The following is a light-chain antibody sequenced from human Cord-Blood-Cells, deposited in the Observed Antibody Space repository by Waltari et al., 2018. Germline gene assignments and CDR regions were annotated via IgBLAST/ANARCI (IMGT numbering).Light chain of an antibody. J-gene: IGKJ2*01. Sequence: DIQMTQSPSSLSASVGDRVTITCRASQSISSYLNSYQQEPGKAPKLLIYAGSIVQSGVPSRCSGSGCGTDFTLTISSLHTADFETNYWQQSYLPLSTFGQGLRLEIQ. CDR3: QQSYLPLST. V-gene: IGKV1-39*01. CDR1: QSISSY. CDR2: AGS.